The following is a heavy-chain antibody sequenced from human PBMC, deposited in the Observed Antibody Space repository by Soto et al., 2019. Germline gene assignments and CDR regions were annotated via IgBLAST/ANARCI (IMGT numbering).Heavy chain of an antibody. CDR2: IAESGSAM. J-gene: IGHJ4*01. CDR1: GFSLSDYY. V-gene: IGHV3-11*01. Sequence: PGGSLRLSCAASGFSLSDYYMSWIRQAPGKGLEWVSYIAESGSAMYYADSVEGRFTISRDNAKNSLYLQMNSLRAEDAAVYYCATGGLGKLLFDYWGHGTLVTVSS. CDR3: ATGGLGKLLFDY. D-gene: IGHD3-10*01.